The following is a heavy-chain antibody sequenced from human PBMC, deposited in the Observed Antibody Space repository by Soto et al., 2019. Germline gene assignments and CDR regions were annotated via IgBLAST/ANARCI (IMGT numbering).Heavy chain of an antibody. V-gene: IGHV1-18*04. Sequence: QVPLVQSGAEVKKPGASVKVSCKASGYTFISYGINWVRQAPGQGLEWMGWISSYNGNTNYAQKLQSRVTMTTDTSTSKAYMELRSLRSDDTAVYYCARDLHVSVILYGMDVWGQGTTVTVSS. CDR3: ARDLHVSVILYGMDV. CDR1: GYTFISYG. J-gene: IGHJ6*02. CDR2: ISSYNGNT. D-gene: IGHD3-10*01.